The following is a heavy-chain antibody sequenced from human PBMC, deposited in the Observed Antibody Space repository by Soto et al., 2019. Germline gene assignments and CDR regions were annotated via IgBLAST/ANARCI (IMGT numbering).Heavy chain of an antibody. CDR1: GFTFSSFA. V-gene: IGHV3-23*01. CDR3: AKLNYYGSGSEPP. Sequence: GTLRLSCAASGFTFSSFAMSWIRQAPGKGLEWVSAISSSGGAIYYADSVRGRFTIFRDNSTSTLYLQLDSLRVEDTAVYYCAKLNYYGSGSEPPWGQGALVTVSS. CDR2: ISSSGGAI. D-gene: IGHD3-10*01. J-gene: IGHJ4*02.